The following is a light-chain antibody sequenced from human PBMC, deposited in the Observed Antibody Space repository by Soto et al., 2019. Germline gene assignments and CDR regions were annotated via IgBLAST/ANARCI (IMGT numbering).Light chain of an antibody. CDR3: AAWDDSLNGLVV. CDR2: SSN. Sequence: QSALTQPPSASGTPGQRVTISCSGSSSNIGGNTVSWYQQLPGTAPKLLIYSSNQRPSGVPDRFSGSKSGTSASLAISGLQSEDEADYYCAAWDDSLNGLVVFGGGTQLTVL. V-gene: IGLV1-44*01. CDR1: SSNIGGNT. J-gene: IGLJ2*01.